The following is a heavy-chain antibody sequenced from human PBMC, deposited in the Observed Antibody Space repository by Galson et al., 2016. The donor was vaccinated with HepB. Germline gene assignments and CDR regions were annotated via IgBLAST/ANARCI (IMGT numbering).Heavy chain of an antibody. CDR3: ARDRVVFAAPTPVGPPDYYYAVDV. V-gene: IGHV4-59*11. CDR1: GASISSHY. CDR2: ISYSGST. Sequence: SETLSLTCTVSGASISSHYWSWIRQSPGKGLEWIGDISYSGSTNYNPSLKSRVTISLDTSKNQLSLKLSSVTAADTAVYYCARDRVVFAAPTPVGPPDYYYAVDVWGQGTTVTVSS. J-gene: IGHJ6*02. D-gene: IGHD2-21*01.